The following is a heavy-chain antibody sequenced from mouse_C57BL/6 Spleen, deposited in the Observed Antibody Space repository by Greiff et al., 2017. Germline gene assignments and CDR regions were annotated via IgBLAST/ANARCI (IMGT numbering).Heavy chain of an antibody. V-gene: IGHV1-76*01. J-gene: IGHJ4*01. CDR3: SGGDYDAMDY. Sequence: QVQLQESGAELVRPGASVKLSCKASGYTFTDYYINWVKQRPGQGLEWIARIYPGSGNTYYNEKFKGKATLTAEKSSSTAYMQLSSLTSEDSAVYFCSGGDYDAMDYWGQGTTVTVSS. CDR1: GYTFTDYY. CDR2: IYPGSGNT.